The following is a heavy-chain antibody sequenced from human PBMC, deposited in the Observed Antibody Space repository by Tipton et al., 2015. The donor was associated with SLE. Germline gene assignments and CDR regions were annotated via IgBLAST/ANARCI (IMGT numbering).Heavy chain of an antibody. CDR1: GFTFSSYS. J-gene: IGHJ4*02. CDR3: ARDSRARGSGTSYYFGY. Sequence: SLRLSCAASGFTFSSYSMNWVRQAPGKGLEWVSSISSSSSYIYYADSVKGRFTISRDNAKNSLYLQMNSLRAEDTAVYYCARDSRARGSGTSYYFGYWGQGTLVTVSS. V-gene: IGHV3-21*01. D-gene: IGHD3-10*01. CDR2: ISSSSSYI.